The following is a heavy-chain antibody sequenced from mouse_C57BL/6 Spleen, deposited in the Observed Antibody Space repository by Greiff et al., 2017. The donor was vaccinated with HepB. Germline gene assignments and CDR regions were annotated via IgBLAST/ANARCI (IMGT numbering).Heavy chain of an antibody. CDR1: GFSLSTFGMG. V-gene: IGHV8-8*01. Sequence: QVTLKESGPGILQPSQTLSLTCSFSGFSLSTFGMGVGWIRQPSGKGLEWLAHIWWDDDKYYNPALKSRLTISKDTSKNQVFLKIANVDTADTATYYCARTCPLIYYYGSSYDAMDYWGQGTSVTVSS. CDR2: IWWDDDK. D-gene: IGHD1-1*01. J-gene: IGHJ4*01. CDR3: ARTCPLIYYYGSSYDAMDY.